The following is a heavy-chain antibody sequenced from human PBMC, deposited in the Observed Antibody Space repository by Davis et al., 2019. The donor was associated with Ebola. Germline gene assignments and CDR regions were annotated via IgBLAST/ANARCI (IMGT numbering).Heavy chain of an antibody. CDR3: AKGEEQTESDLLYYYGMDV. J-gene: IGHJ6*02. D-gene: IGHD1/OR15-1a*01. CDR1: DFTFSTFG. CDR2: TSFDGSDK. V-gene: IGHV3-30*18. Sequence: GESLKISCAASDFTFSTFGMHWVRQAPGKGLEWVAVTSFDGSDKNYADSVKGRFTISRDNSKNTLYLQMNSLRPEDTAEYHCAKGEEQTESDLLYYYGMDVWGQGTTVTVSS.